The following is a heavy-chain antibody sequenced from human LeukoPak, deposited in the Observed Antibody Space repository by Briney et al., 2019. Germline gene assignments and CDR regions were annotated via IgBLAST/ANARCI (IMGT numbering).Heavy chain of an antibody. Sequence: PSETLSLTCTVSGGSISSGSYYWSWIRQPAGKGLEWIGRIYTSGSTNYNPSLKSRVTISVDTSKNQFSLKLSSVTAADTAVYYCARGDWNGEPWFDPWGQGTLVTVSS. CDR2: IYTSGST. CDR3: ARGDWNGEPWFDP. J-gene: IGHJ5*02. CDR1: GGSISSGSYY. D-gene: IGHD1-1*01. V-gene: IGHV4-61*02.